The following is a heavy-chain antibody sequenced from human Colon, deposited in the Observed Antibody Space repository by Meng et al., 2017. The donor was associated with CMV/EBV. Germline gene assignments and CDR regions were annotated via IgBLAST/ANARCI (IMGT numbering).Heavy chain of an antibody. CDR2: IYSNGRI. CDR1: GGSISGHY. Sequence: QVQLQESGPGLVKPSETLSLPCTVSGGSISGHYWTWIRRPAGEGLQWLGRIYSNGRIDENYSLRSRVTISVDTSKNQLSLRLTSVTAADTAVYYCGRAGARGVPIDVWGRGTLVT. J-gene: IGHJ1*01. D-gene: IGHD3-10*01. V-gene: IGHV4-4*07. CDR3: GRAGARGVPIDV.